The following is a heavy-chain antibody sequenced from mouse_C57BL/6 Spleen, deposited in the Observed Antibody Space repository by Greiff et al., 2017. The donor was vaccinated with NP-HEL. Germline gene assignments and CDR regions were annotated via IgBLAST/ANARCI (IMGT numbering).Heavy chain of an antibody. D-gene: IGHD2-2*01. J-gene: IGHJ4*01. Sequence: QVQLQQPGAELVMPGASVKLSCKASGYTFTSYWMHWVKQRPGQGLEWIGEIDPSDSYTNHNQKFKGKSTLTVDKSSSTAYMQLSSLTSEDSAVYYCARWGLPPYAMDYWGQGTSVTVSS. CDR1: GYTFTSYW. V-gene: IGHV1-69*01. CDR3: ARWGLPPYAMDY. CDR2: IDPSDSYT.